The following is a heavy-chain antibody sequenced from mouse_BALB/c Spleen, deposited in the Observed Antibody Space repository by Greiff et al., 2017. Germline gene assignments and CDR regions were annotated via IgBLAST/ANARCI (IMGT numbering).Heavy chain of an antibody. D-gene: IGHD2-14*01. Sequence: EVKLVESGGGLVQPGGSRKLSCAASGFTFSSFGMHWVRQAPEKGLEWVAYISSGSSTIYYADTVKGRFTISRDNPKNTLFLQMTSLRSEDTAMYYCARDRYWFAYWGQGTLVTVSA. CDR1: GFTFSSFG. V-gene: IGHV5-17*02. CDR3: ARDRYWFAY. CDR2: ISSGSSTI. J-gene: IGHJ3*01.